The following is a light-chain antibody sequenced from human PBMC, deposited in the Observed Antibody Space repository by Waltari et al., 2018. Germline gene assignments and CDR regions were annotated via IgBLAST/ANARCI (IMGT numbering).Light chain of an antibody. CDR3: QQYDNFPLT. Sequence: IQMTQSPSSLSASVGDRVTITCRASQGINDYLSWYQQKPGKAPKRLIYSTSHLESGVPSRFSGSGSGTEYTLTISSLQPEDFSTYYCQQYDNFPLTFGGGTKVEIK. CDR1: QGINDY. V-gene: IGKV1-33*01. CDR2: STS. J-gene: IGKJ4*01.